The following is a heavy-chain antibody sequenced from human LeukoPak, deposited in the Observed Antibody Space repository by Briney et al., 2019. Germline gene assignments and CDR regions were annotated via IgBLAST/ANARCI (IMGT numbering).Heavy chain of an antibody. Sequence: SGGSLRLSCAASGFTFSSYNMNWVRQAPGKGLEWVSSMTSTSQVYSADSLKGRFTTSRDNAKNSLYLQMNSLRAEDTAVYYCARDLGFWSGYKDYWGQGTLVTVSS. V-gene: IGHV3-21*01. D-gene: IGHD3-3*01. CDR2: MTSTSQV. CDR3: ARDLGFWSGYKDY. J-gene: IGHJ4*02. CDR1: GFTFSSYN.